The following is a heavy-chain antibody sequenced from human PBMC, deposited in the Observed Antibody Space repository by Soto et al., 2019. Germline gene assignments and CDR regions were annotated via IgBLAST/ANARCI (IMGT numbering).Heavy chain of an antibody. V-gene: IGHV3-23*01. CDR1: GFTFSSYA. J-gene: IGHJ5*02. Sequence: PGGSLRLCCAASGFTFSSYAMSWVRQAPGKGLEWVSAISGSGGSTYYADSVKGRFTISRDNSKNTLYLQMNSLRAEDTAVYYCAKDCSGGSCQTAWGQGTLVTVSS. CDR3: AKDCSGGSCQTA. CDR2: ISGSGGST. D-gene: IGHD2-15*01.